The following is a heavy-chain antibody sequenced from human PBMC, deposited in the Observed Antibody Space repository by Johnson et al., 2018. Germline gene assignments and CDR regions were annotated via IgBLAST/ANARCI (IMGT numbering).Heavy chain of an antibody. Sequence: VQLVQSGGGVVQPGRSLRLSCAASGFTFSNYWMHWVRQAPGKGLVWVSRLTSDGSSTSYADSVKGRFIISRDNAKNTLYLQMNSLRAEDTAVYYCAADQPLGWDYYYYGMDVWGQGTTVTVSS. CDR3: AADQPLGWDYYYYGMDV. D-gene: IGHD2-21*01. J-gene: IGHJ6*02. V-gene: IGHV3-74*02. CDR2: LTSDGSST. CDR1: GFTFSNYW.